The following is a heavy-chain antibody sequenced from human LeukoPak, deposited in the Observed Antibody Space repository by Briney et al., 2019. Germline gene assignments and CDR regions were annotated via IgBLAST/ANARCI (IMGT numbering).Heavy chain of an antibody. D-gene: IGHD6-13*01. CDR2: INTNTGNP. V-gene: IGHV7-4-1*02. J-gene: IGHJ3*02. Sequence: ASVKVSCKASGYTFTSYAMNWVRQAPGQGLEWMGWINTNTGNPTYAQGFTGRFVFSLDTSVSTAYLQISSLKAEDTAVYYCARDRKQLVPLEKAFDIWGQGTMVTVSS. CDR3: ARDRKQLVPLEKAFDI. CDR1: GYTFTSYA.